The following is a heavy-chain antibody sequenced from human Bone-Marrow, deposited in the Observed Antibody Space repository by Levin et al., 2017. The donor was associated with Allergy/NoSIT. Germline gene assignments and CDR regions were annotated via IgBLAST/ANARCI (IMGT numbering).Heavy chain of an antibody. J-gene: IGHJ3*02. Sequence: GGSLRLSCAASGFTFSSYGMHWVRQAPGKGLEWVAVIWYDGSNKYYADSVKGRFTISRDNSKNTLYLQMNSLRAEDTAVYYCARDSKVLDGHAFDIWGQGTMVTVSS. CDR3: ARDSKVLDGHAFDI. CDR2: IWYDGSNK. V-gene: IGHV3-33*01. D-gene: IGHD3/OR15-3a*01. CDR1: GFTFSSYG.